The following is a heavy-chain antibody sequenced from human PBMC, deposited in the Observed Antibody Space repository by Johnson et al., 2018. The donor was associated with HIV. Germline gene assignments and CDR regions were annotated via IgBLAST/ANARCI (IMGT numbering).Heavy chain of an antibody. CDR2: ISYDGSNK. CDR1: GFTFSSYA. D-gene: IGHD2-15*01. J-gene: IGHJ3*02. V-gene: IGHV3-30-3*01. Sequence: QVRLVESGGGVVQPGRSLRLSCAASGFTFSSYAMHWVRQAPGKGLEWVAVISYDGSNKYYADSVKGRFTISRDNSKNTLYLQMNSLRAEDTAVYFCARIGRHVVVVATIAFDIWGQGTMVTVSS. CDR3: ARIGRHVVVVATIAFDI.